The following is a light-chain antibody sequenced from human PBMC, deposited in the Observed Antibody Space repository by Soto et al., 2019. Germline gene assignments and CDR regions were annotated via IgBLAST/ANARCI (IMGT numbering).Light chain of an antibody. CDR3: QQYGSSPPIT. V-gene: IGKV3-20*01. Sequence: EIVLTQSPGTLSLSPGERATLSCRASQSVSSSYLAWYQQKPGQAPRLLIYGASSRATGIPDRFSGSGSGTDFTLTISRLEPEALAVYYCQQYGSSPPITFGQGTRLEMK. CDR2: GAS. CDR1: QSVSSSY. J-gene: IGKJ5*01.